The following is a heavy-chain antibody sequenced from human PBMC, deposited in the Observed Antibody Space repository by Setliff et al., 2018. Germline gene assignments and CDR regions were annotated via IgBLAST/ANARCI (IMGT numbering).Heavy chain of an antibody. CDR1: GGSISRYH. V-gene: IGHV4-59*08. CDR2: ISYSGAT. J-gene: IGHJ1*01. Sequence: SETLSLTCTVSGGSISRYHWSWIRQHPEKGLQWIGYISYSGATNYSPSLKSRVTISVDTSKNQFSLRLNSVTAADTAVYYCARHASSYSDRSGYYYEMGYFRHWGQGTLVTVSS. CDR3: ARHASSYSDRSGYYYEMGYFRH. D-gene: IGHD3-22*01.